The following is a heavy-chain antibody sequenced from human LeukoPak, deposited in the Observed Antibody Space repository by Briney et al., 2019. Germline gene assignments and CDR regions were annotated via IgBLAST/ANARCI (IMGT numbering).Heavy chain of an antibody. J-gene: IGHJ5*02. Sequence: GGSLRLSCAASAFTISSHWMHWVRQAPGRGLVWVSRINSDGSSRTYADSVKGRFTISRDNAKNTLFLEMNSLRAEDTAVYYCTRSTLMWFGELSDDPWGQGTLVTVST. CDR2: INSDGSSR. CDR3: TRSTLMWFGELSDDP. V-gene: IGHV3-74*01. CDR1: AFTISSHW. D-gene: IGHD3-10*01.